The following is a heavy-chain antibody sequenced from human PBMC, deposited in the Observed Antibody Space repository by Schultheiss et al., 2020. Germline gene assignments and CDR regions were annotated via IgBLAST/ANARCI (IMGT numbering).Heavy chain of an antibody. V-gene: IGHV3-23*01. J-gene: IGHJ4*02. CDR2: ISGGSSYI. Sequence: ESLKISCAASGFTFSSYAMSWVRQAPGKGLEWVSSISGGSSYIHYADSVEGRFTISRDNSKNTLYLQMNSLRAEDTAVYYCAKDDYSNYAPFDYWGQGTLVTVSS. D-gene: IGHD4-11*01. CDR1: GFTFSSYA. CDR3: AKDDYSNYAPFDY.